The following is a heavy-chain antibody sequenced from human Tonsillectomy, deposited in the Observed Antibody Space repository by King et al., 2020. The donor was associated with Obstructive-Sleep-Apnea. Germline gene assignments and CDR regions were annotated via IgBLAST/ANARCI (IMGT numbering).Heavy chain of an antibody. Sequence: VTLKESGPALVKPTQTLTLTCTFSGFSLTTSRVSVTWIRQPPGKALEWLARIDWDDDKYYSTSLKTRLIISKDTSKNQVVLTMTNMDPVDPATYYCARIPPAGSGSEFDYWGQGTLVTVSS. J-gene: IGHJ4*02. CDR2: IDWDDDK. D-gene: IGHD3-10*01. CDR1: GFSLTTSRVS. CDR3: ARIPPAGSGSEFDY. V-gene: IGHV2-70*11.